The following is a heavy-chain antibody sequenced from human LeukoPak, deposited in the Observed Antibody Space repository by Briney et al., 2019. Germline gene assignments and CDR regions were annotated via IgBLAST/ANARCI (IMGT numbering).Heavy chain of an antibody. Sequence: GGSLRLSCAASGFTFSSYAMSWVRQGPGKGLEWVSVMSGSGGSTYHADSVKGRFTISRDNSKNTLYLQMNSLRVEDTAVYYCAKDFCSSPTCSANYIDFWGQGTLVTVSS. CDR3: AKDFCSSPTCSANYIDF. J-gene: IGHJ4*02. CDR1: GFTFSSYA. V-gene: IGHV3-23*01. CDR2: MSGSGGST. D-gene: IGHD2-2*01.